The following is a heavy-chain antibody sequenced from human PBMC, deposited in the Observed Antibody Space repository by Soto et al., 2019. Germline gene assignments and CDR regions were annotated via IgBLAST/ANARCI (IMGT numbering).Heavy chain of an antibody. D-gene: IGHD3-16*02. Sequence: QVQLVQSGAEVKKPGASVKVSCKASGYTFTSYGISWVRQAPGQGLEWMGWISAYNGNTNYAQKLQGRVTMTTDTSTSTAYMELRSLRSDDTAVYYCAXDVYDYIWGSYRSKAFDYWGQGTLVTVSS. CDR1: GYTFTSYG. J-gene: IGHJ4*02. CDR2: ISAYNGNT. CDR3: AXDVYDYIWGSYRSKAFDY. V-gene: IGHV1-18*01.